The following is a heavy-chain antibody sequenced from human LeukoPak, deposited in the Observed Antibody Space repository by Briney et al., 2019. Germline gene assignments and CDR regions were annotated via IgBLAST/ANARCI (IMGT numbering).Heavy chain of an antibody. CDR3: ARVLEWFQYYFDY. D-gene: IGHD3-3*01. CDR2: INPNSGGT. Sequence: AASVKVSCTASGYTFTGYYMHWVRPAPGQGLEWMGWINPNSGGTNYAQKFQGRVTMTRDTSISTAYMELSRLRSDDTAVYYCARVLEWFQYYFDYWGQGTLVTVSS. J-gene: IGHJ4*02. CDR1: GYTFTGYY. V-gene: IGHV1-2*02.